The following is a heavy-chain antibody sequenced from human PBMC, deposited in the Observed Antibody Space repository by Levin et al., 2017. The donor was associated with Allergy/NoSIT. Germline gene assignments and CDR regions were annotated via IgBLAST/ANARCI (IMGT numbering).Heavy chain of an antibody. J-gene: IGHJ6*02. Sequence: SQTLSLTCSVSGDSVTRTSSYWGWIRQPPGKGLEWIGSIHYSGSTYYNPSLKSRVTVSVDTSKNQFSLRLTSVTAADTAVYYCARLNYTDSLNFHGMDVWGQGTTVTVSS. CDR2: IHYSGST. V-gene: IGHV4-39*01. D-gene: IGHD4-17*01. CDR3: ARLNYTDSLNFHGMDV. CDR1: GDSVTRTSSY.